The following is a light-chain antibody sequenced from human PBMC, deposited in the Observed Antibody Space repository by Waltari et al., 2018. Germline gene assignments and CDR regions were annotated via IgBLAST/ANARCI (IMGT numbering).Light chain of an antibody. J-gene: IGKJ5*01. Sequence: EIVVTQSPATLSLSPGEGATLSCRTSESVSSNLAWFQQKDGQPPRLVIYDASSRAADTPARFSGGGSGTDYTLTISSLEPEDFATYYCQQRSAWPTTFGQGTPLEI. CDR2: DAS. V-gene: IGKV3-11*01. CDR3: QQRSAWPTT. CDR1: ESVSSN.